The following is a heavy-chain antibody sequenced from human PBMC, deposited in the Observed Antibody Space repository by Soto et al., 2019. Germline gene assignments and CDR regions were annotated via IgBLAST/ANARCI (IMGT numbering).Heavy chain of an antibody. CDR3: AKLGSGYYTGLYFDY. Sequence: GGSLRLSCAASGFTFGDYRMSWVRQPPGKGLEWVAHMKKDGSEKYYVDSVKGRFTVSRDNTKNSLYLQMNSLRAEDTAVYYCAKLGSGYYTGLYFDYWGPGTLVTVSS. V-gene: IGHV3-7*03. J-gene: IGHJ4*02. CDR2: MKKDGSEK. CDR1: GFTFGDYR. D-gene: IGHD3-3*01.